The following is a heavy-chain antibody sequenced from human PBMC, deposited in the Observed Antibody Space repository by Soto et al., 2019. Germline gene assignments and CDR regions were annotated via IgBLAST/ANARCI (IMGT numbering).Heavy chain of an antibody. CDR2: INHSGST. J-gene: IGHJ6*02. D-gene: IGHD5-18*01. Sequence: SETLSLTCAVYGGSFSCYYWSWIRQPPGKGLEWIGEINHSGSTNYNPSLKSRVTISVDTSKNQFSLKLSSVTAADTAVYYCARGSGYNYGYHFYYYGMDVWGQGTTVTVSS. CDR3: ARGSGYNYGYHFYYYGMDV. CDR1: GGSFSCYY. V-gene: IGHV4-34*01.